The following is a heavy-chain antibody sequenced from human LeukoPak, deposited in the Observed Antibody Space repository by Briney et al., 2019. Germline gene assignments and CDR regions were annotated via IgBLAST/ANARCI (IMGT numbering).Heavy chain of an antibody. CDR3: ASSSIASADYYYYMDV. Sequence: GGSLRLSCAASGFTFDDYAMHWVRQAPGKGLEWVSVIYSGGSTYYADSVKGRFTISRDNSKNTLYLQMHSLRAEDTAVYYCASSSIASADYYYYMDVWGKGTTVTVSS. V-gene: IGHV3-66*02. CDR1: GFTFDDYA. CDR2: IYSGGST. J-gene: IGHJ6*03. D-gene: IGHD6-13*01.